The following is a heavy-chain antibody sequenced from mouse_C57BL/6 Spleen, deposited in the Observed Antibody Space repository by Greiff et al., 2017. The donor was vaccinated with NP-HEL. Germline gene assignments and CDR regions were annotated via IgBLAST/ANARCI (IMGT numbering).Heavy chain of an antibody. V-gene: IGHV3-6*01. Sequence: EVQLQQSGPGLVNPSQSLSLTCSVTGYSITSGYYWNWIRQFPGNKLEWMGYISYDGSNNYNPSLKNRISITRDTSKNQFFLKLNSVTTEDTATYYCARVGGSSLYYFDYWGQGTTLTVSS. CDR3: ARVGGSSLYYFDY. CDR2: ISYDGSN. J-gene: IGHJ2*01. CDR1: GYSITSGYY. D-gene: IGHD1-1*01.